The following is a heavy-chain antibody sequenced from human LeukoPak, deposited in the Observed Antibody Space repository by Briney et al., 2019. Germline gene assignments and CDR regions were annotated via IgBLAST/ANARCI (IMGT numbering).Heavy chain of an antibody. V-gene: IGHV4-4*09. Sequence: SETLSLTCTVSGGSISSYYWSWIRQPPGKGLEWIGYIYHSGSTDYNPSLKSRVTISVDTPKSQFSLKLTSVTAADTAVYYCATLTTVVTAYYFDHWGQGTLVTVSS. CDR1: GGSISSYY. J-gene: IGHJ4*02. D-gene: IGHD4-23*01. CDR3: ATLTTVVTAYYFDH. CDR2: IYHSGST.